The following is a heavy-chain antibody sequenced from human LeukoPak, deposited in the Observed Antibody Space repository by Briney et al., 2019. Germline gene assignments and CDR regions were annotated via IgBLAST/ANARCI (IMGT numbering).Heavy chain of an antibody. Sequence: PSETLSLTCTVSGGSISRYYWSWIRQTPGKGLEWIGYIYYTGITNYNPSLKSRVTISLGTSRNQFSLKLSSVTAADTAVYYCAGHYSDTSGYKGPFDYWGQGTLVTVSS. CDR1: GGSISRYY. CDR2: IYYTGIT. V-gene: IGHV4-59*08. CDR3: AGHYSDTSGYKGPFDY. D-gene: IGHD3-22*01. J-gene: IGHJ4*02.